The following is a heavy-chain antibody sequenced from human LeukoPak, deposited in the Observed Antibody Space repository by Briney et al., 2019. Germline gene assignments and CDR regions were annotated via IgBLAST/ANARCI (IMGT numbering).Heavy chain of an antibody. CDR1: GFAFSSYA. D-gene: IGHD3-10*01. CDR3: EGYYYGSGSPDY. V-gene: IGHV3-23*01. J-gene: IGHJ4*02. Sequence: GGSLRLSCAASGFAFSSYAMSWGREAPGKGLEWVSAISGSGGSTYYADSVKGRFTISRDNSKNTLYLQMNSLRAEDTAVYYCEGYYYGSGSPDYWGQGTLVTVSS. CDR2: ISGSGGST.